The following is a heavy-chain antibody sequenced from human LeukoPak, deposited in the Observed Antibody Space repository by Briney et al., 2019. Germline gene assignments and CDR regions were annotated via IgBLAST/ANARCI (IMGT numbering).Heavy chain of an antibody. V-gene: IGHV4-39*07. CDR2: IYYSGST. D-gene: IGHD2-8*01. Sequence: SETLSLTCTVSGASISSYYWSWIRQPPGKGLEWIGSIYYSGSTYYNPSLKSRVTISVDTSKNQFSLHLSSVTAADTAIYYCARSGYNYGVGNWFAPWGQGTLVTVSS. CDR1: GASISSYY. CDR3: ARSGYNYGVGNWFAP. J-gene: IGHJ5*02.